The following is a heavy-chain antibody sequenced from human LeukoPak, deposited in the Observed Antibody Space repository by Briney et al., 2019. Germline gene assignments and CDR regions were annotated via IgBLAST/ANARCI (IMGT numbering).Heavy chain of an antibody. J-gene: IGHJ4*02. D-gene: IGHD3-3*01. CDR2: ISYDGSNK. CDR3: AKDLDEY. Sequence: GGSLRHSCAASGFTFSSYGMHWVRQAPGKGLEWVAVISYDGSNKNYADSVKGRFTISRDNSKNTLYLQMNSLRAEDTAVYYCAKDLDEYWGQGTLVTVSS. CDR1: GFTFSSYG. V-gene: IGHV3-30*18.